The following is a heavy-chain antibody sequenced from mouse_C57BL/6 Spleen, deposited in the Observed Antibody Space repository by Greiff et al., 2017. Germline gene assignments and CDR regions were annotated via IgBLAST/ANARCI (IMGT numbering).Heavy chain of an antibody. CDR2: IDPSDSYT. CDR1: GYTFTSYW. Sequence: QVQLQQPGAELVMPGASVKLSCKASGYTFTSYWMHWVKQRPGQGLEWIGEIDPSDSYTNYNQKFKGKSTLTVDKSSSTAYMQLSSLTSEDSAVYYCASAYAGFAYGGQGTLVTVSA. J-gene: IGHJ3*01. D-gene: IGHD6-5*01. V-gene: IGHV1-69*01. CDR3: ASAYAGFAY.